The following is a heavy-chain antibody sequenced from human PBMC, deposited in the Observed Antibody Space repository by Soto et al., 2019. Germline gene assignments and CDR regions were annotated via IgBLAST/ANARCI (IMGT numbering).Heavy chain of an antibody. CDR2: IIPIFGTA. CDR1: GGTFSSYA. V-gene: IGHV1-69*01. J-gene: IGHJ3*02. D-gene: IGHD2-15*01. CDR3: ATGVVAATKIAFDI. Sequence: QVQLVQSGAEVKKPGSSVKVSCKASGGTFSSYAISWVRQAPGQGLEWMGGIIPIFGTANYAQKFQGRVTITADESTSTAYMELSSLRSEDTSVYYCATGVVAATKIAFDIWGQGTMVTVSS.